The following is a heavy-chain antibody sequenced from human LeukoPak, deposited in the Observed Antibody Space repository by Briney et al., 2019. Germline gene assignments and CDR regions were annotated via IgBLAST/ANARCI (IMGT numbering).Heavy chain of an antibody. J-gene: IGHJ3*02. CDR1: GGSISSYY. D-gene: IGHD2-21*02. V-gene: IGHV4-59*01. Sequence: SETLSLTCTVSGGSISSYYWSWIRQPPGKGLEWIGYIYYSGSTNYNPSLKSRVTISVDTSKNQFSLKLSSVTAADTAVYYCARDNPYCGGDCYAFDIWGQGTMVTVSS. CDR2: IYYSGST. CDR3: ARDNPYCGGDCYAFDI.